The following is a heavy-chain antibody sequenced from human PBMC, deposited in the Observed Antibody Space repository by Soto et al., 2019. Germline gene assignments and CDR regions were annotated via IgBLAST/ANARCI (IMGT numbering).Heavy chain of an antibody. J-gene: IGHJ4*02. CDR1: GGSISSYY. Sequence: SETLSLTCTVSGGSISSYYWSWIRQPPGKGLEWIGYIYYSGSTNYNPSLKSRVTISVDTSKNQFSLKLSSVTAADTAVYYCASSHDYGDYYNYWAQGTLVTVSS. V-gene: IGHV4-59*01. D-gene: IGHD4-17*01. CDR3: ASSHDYGDYYNY. CDR2: IYYSGST.